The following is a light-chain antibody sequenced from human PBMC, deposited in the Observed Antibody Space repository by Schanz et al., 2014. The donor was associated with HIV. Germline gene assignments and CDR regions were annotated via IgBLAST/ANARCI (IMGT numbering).Light chain of an antibody. V-gene: IGKV3-20*01. Sequence: EIVLTQSLDTLSLSPGERATLSCRNSQSVSSSYLAWYQQKPGQAPRLLIYGASNRATGIPVRFSGSGSGRDFTLSISRLEPEDFAVYYCQQYGSSPLFGQGTKVEIK. CDR3: QQYGSSPL. J-gene: IGKJ1*01. CDR1: QSVSSSY. CDR2: GAS.